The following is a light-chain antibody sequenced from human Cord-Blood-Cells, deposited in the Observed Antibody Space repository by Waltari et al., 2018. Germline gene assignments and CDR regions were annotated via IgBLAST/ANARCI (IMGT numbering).Light chain of an antibody. CDR1: SSDVGSYNL. J-gene: IGLJ2*01. CDR3: CSYAGSSTFVV. Sequence: QSALTQPASVSRSPGQSITISCTGTSSDVGSYNLFSWYQQHPGKAPKLMIYEGSKRPSGVSNRFSGSKSGNTASLTISGLQAEDEADYYCCSYAGSSTFVVFGGGTKLTVL. CDR2: EGS. V-gene: IGLV2-23*03.